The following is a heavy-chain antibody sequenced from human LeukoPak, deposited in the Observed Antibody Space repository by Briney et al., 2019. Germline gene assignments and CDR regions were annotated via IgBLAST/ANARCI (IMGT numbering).Heavy chain of an antibody. V-gene: IGHV3-11*05. CDR1: GFTFSDYY. J-gene: IGHJ4*02. Sequence: GGSLRLSCAASGFTFSDYYMSWIRQAPGKGLEWLSYISSSGSYTNYADSVKGRFTISRDNAKNSLYLQMNSLRVEDTAVYYCARDRPSGWLQWDYWGQGTLVTVPS. CDR3: ARDRPSGWLQWDY. CDR2: ISSSGSYT. D-gene: IGHD5-24*01.